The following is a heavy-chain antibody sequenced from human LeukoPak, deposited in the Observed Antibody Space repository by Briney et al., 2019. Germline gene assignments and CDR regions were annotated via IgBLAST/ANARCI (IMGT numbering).Heavy chain of an antibody. Sequence: SETLSLTCTVSGGSISSSSYYWGWIRQPPGKGLEWIGSIYYSGSTYYNPSLKSRVTISVDTSKNQFSLKLSSVTAADTAVYYCARSRLNYYGSGSPSNWFDPWGQGTLVTVSS. CDR1: GGSISSSSYY. CDR2: IYYSGST. J-gene: IGHJ5*02. V-gene: IGHV4-39*07. CDR3: ARSRLNYYGSGSPSNWFDP. D-gene: IGHD3-10*01.